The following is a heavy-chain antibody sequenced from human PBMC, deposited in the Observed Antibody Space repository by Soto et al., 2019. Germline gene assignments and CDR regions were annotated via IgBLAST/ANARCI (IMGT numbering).Heavy chain of an antibody. CDR1: GGSISSGDYY. Sequence: SETLSLTCTVSGGSISSGDYYWSWIRQPPGKGLEWIGYVYYSGSTYYNPSLKSRVTISVDTSKNQFSLKLSSVTAADTAVYYCAREGPPSSSWYGRWFDPWGQGTLVTVSS. CDR2: VYYSGST. V-gene: IGHV4-30-4*01. CDR3: AREGPPSSSWYGRWFDP. J-gene: IGHJ5*02. D-gene: IGHD6-13*01.